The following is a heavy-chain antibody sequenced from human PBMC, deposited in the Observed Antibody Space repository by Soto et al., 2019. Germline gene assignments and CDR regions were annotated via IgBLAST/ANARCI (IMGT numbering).Heavy chain of an antibody. J-gene: IGHJ3*02. CDR1: GYTFTSYA. D-gene: IGHD6-6*01. Sequence: GASVKVSCKASGYTFTSYAMQWVRQAPGQRLEWMGWINAGNGNTKYSQKFQGRVTITRDTSASTAYMELSSLRSEDTAVYYCARDHEGQLVLNAFDIWGQGTMVTVSS. V-gene: IGHV1-3*01. CDR2: INAGNGNT. CDR3: ARDHEGQLVLNAFDI.